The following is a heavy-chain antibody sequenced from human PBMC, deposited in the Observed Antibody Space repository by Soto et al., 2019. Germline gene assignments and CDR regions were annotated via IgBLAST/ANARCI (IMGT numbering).Heavy chain of an antibody. CDR2: IYYSGST. J-gene: IGHJ4*02. CDR1: GGSISSGGYY. CDR3: ARAPSGDPTNFDY. D-gene: IGHD2-21*02. V-gene: IGHV4-31*03. Sequence: QVQLQESGPGLVKPSQTLSLTCTVSGGSISSGGYYWSWIRQHPGKGLEWIGYIYYSGSTYYNPSLKSRVTISAHTSKNQLSLKLSSVTAADTAVYYCARAPSGDPTNFDYWGQGTLVTVSS.